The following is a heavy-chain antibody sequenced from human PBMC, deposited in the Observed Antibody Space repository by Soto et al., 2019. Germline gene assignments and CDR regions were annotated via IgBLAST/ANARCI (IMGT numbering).Heavy chain of an antibody. D-gene: IGHD3-22*01. CDR2: IIPIFGTA. V-gene: IGHV1-69*01. Sequence: QVQLVQSGAEVKKPGSSVKVSCKASGGTFSSYAISWVRQAPGQGLEWMGGIIPIFGTANYAQKFQGRVTIPADEPTSTAYMELSSLRSEDTAVYYGAREYDSSGYWYYWGQGTLVTVSS. CDR1: GGTFSSYA. J-gene: IGHJ4*02. CDR3: AREYDSSGYWYY.